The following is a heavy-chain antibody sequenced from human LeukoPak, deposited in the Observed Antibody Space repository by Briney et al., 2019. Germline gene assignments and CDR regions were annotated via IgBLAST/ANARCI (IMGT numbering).Heavy chain of an antibody. D-gene: IGHD3-22*01. J-gene: IGHJ4*02. Sequence: PSETLSLTCAVYGGSFSGYYWSWIRQPPGKGLEWIGEINHSGSTNYNPSLKSRVTISVDTSKNQFSLKLSSVTAADTAVYYCARGSRIVVGPQPVGLWGQGTLVTVSS. CDR1: GGSFSGYY. CDR3: ARGSRIVVGPQPVGL. CDR2: INHSGST. V-gene: IGHV4-34*01.